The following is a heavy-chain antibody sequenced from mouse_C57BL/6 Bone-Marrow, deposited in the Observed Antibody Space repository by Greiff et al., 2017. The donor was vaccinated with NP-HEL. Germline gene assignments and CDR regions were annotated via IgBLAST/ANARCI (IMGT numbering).Heavy chain of an antibody. CDR2: IDPENGDT. Sequence: EVMLVESGAELVRPGASVKLSCTASGFNIKDDYMHWVKQRPEQGLEWIGWIDPENGDTEYASKFQGKATITADTSSNTAYLQLSSLTSEDTAVYYCTTYPIYYYGNYWGQGTTLTVSS. CDR3: TTYPIYYYGNY. V-gene: IGHV14-4*01. J-gene: IGHJ2*01. CDR1: GFNIKDDY. D-gene: IGHD1-1*01.